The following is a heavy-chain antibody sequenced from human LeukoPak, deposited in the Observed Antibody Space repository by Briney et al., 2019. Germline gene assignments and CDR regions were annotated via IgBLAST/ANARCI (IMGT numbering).Heavy chain of an antibody. D-gene: IGHD5-12*01. Sequence: SVKVSCKASGGTFSSYAISWVRQAPGQGLEWMGGIIPIFGTANYAQKFQGRVTITADESTSTAYMELSSLRSEDTAVYYCARDNSGYDSDDAFDIWGQGTMVTVSS. J-gene: IGHJ3*02. V-gene: IGHV1-69*01. CDR1: GGTFSSYA. CDR2: IIPIFGTA. CDR3: ARDNSGYDSDDAFDI.